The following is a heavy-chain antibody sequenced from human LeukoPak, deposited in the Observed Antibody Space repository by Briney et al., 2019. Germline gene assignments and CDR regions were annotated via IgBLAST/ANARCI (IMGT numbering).Heavy chain of an antibody. CDR2: INPNSGGT. CDR3: ARDLTSSSWYGDAFDI. CDR1: GYTFTGYY. D-gene: IGHD6-13*01. V-gene: IGHV1-2*02. J-gene: IGHJ3*02. Sequence: ASVKASCKASGYTFTGYYMHWVRQAPGQGLEWMGWINPNSGGTNYAQKFQGRVTMTRDTSISTAYMELSRLRSDDTAVYYCARDLTSSSWYGDAFDIWGQGTMVTVSS.